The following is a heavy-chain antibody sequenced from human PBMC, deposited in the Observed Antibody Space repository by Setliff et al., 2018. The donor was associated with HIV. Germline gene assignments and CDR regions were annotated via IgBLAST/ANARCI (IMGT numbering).Heavy chain of an antibody. CDR1: GYSFTSYW. V-gene: IGHV5-51*01. D-gene: IGHD2-8*02. CDR2: IYPGDSDT. J-gene: IGHJ6*02. CDR3: ARHINSYWYGDGMDV. Sequence: SLKISCMGSGYSFTSYWIAWVRQMPGKGLEWMGLIYPGDSDTRYSPSFQGQVTIPVDKSIRTAYLQWSSLKASDTATYYCARHINSYWYGDGMDVWGQGTTVTVSS.